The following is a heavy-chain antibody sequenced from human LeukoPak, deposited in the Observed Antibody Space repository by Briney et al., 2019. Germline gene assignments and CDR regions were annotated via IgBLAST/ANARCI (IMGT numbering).Heavy chain of an antibody. CDR2: IYYSGST. J-gene: IGHJ6*03. D-gene: IGHD7-27*01. Sequence: SETLSLTCTVSGGSIRSSSYYWGWTRQPPGKGLEWIGSIYYSGSTNYNPSLKSRVTISVDTSKTQFSLRLSSVTAADTAVYYCARLGNTDYYYYYYMDVWGKGTTVTVSS. CDR1: GGSIRSSSYY. V-gene: IGHV4-39*01. CDR3: ARLGNTDYYYYYYMDV.